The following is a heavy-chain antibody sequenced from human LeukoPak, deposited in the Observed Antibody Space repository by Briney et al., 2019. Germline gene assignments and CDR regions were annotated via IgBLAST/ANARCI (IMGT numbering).Heavy chain of an antibody. CDR3: AKYVTIIVVISRFDP. V-gene: IGHV3-23*01. CDR1: GFTFSSYA. CDR2: ISRSGDNA. D-gene: IGHD3-22*01. J-gene: IGHJ5*02. Sequence: PGGSLRLSCAASGFTFSSYAMSWVRQAPGKGLEWVSAISRSGDNAYYADSVKGRFTISRDNSENTLYLQMNSLRVEDTAVYYCAKYVTIIVVISRFDPWGQGTLVTVSS.